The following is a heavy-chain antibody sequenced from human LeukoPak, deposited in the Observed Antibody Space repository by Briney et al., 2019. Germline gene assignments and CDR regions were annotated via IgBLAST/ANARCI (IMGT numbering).Heavy chain of an antibody. Sequence: GGSLRLSCAASGFTFSSYEMNWVRQAPGKGLEWVSYISSSGSTIYYADSVKGRFTISRDNAKNSLYLQMNSLRAEDTAVYYCVGSSGWYRAWDYWGQGTLVTVSS. CDR2: ISSSGSTI. V-gene: IGHV3-48*03. J-gene: IGHJ4*02. CDR3: VGSSGWYRAWDY. D-gene: IGHD6-19*01. CDR1: GFTFSSYE.